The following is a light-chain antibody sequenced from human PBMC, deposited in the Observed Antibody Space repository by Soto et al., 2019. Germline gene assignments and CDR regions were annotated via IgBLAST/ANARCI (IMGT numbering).Light chain of an antibody. CDR2: GNN. Sequence: QSVLTQPPSVSGAPGQRVTISCPGSSSNIGAGHDVHWYQQLPGTAPKLLIFGNNNRPSGVPDRFSGSKPGTSASLAITGLQAEDEADYYCQSYDTNLSSYVFGTGTKVTVL. CDR3: QSYDTNLSSYV. V-gene: IGLV1-40*01. J-gene: IGLJ1*01. CDR1: SSNIGAGHD.